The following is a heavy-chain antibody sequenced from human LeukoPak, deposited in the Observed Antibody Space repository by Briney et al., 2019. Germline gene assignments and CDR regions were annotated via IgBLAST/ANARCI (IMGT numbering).Heavy chain of an antibody. V-gene: IGHV1-2*02. D-gene: IGHD6-13*01. CDR1: GYTFTGYY. CDR3: ARGDSSSWYYFDY. J-gene: IGHJ4*02. CDR2: INPNSGGT. Sequence: GASVKVSCKASGYTFTGYYMHWVRQAPGQGLEWMGWINPNSGGTNYAQKFQGRVTMTGDTSISTAYMELSRLRSDDTAVYYCARGDSSSWYYFDYWGQGTLVTVSS.